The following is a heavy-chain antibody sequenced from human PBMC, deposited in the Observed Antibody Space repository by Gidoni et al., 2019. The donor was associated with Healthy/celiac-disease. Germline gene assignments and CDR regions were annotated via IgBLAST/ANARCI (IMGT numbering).Heavy chain of an antibody. D-gene: IGHD1-1*01. J-gene: IGHJ3*02. V-gene: IGHV2-5*02. Sequence: QITLKESGPTLVKPTQTLTLTCTFSGFSLSTSGVGVGWSRQPPGKALEWLALIYWDDDTRYSPSLKSRLTITKDTSKNQVVLTMTNMDPVDTATYYCAHRGTTGTTRGIYAFDIWGQGTMVTVSS. CDR2: IYWDDDT. CDR3: AHRGTTGTTRGIYAFDI. CDR1: GFSLSTSGVG.